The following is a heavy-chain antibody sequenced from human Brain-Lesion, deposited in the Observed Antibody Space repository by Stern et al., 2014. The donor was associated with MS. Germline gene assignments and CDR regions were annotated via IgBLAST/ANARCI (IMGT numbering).Heavy chain of an antibody. CDR2: INPNTGGT. J-gene: IGHJ6*02. CDR3: ARDQRGITIFGVVTDYYYLGMDV. D-gene: IGHD3-3*01. Sequence: QVQLVKSGAEVKKPGASVKVSCKTSGYIFTGYYIHWVRPAPGQGLEWMAWINPNTGGTKYAQKFQGRVTMSRDTSISTAYVELSSLTSDDTAVYYCARDQRGITIFGVVTDYYYLGMDVWGQGTTVTVSS. V-gene: IGHV1-2*02. CDR1: GYIFTGYY.